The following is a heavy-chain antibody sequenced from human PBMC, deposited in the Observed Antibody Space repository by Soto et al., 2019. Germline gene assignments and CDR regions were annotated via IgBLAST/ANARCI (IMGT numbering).Heavy chain of an antibody. CDR1: GFTFSSYG. J-gene: IGHJ6*03. Sequence: GGSLRLSCAASGFTFSSYGMHWVRQAPGKGLEWVAVISYDGSNKYYADSVKGRFTISRDNSKNTLYLQMNSLRAEDTAVYYCAKVTGDRNYYYYMDVWAKGPRSPSP. V-gene: IGHV3-30*18. CDR3: AKVTGDRNYYYYMDV. D-gene: IGHD7-27*01. CDR2: ISYDGSNK.